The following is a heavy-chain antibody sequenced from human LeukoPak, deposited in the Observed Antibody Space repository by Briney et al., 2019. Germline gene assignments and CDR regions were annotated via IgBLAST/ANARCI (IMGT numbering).Heavy chain of an antibody. V-gene: IGHV3-7*01. CDR2: IKQDGSEK. CDR1: GFTFSRYW. Sequence: PGGSLRLSCAASGFTFSRYWMSWVRQAPGKGLEWVANIKQDGSEKYYVDSVKGRFTISRDNAKNSLYVQMNSLRVEDTAVYYCARASGGLYNWFDPWGQGTLVTVSS. J-gene: IGHJ5*02. D-gene: IGHD3-16*01. CDR3: ARASGGLYNWFDP.